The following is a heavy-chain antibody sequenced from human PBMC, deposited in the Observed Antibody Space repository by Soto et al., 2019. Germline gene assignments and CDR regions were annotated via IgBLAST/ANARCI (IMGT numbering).Heavy chain of an antibody. Sequence: QVQLVQSGAEVKKPGSSVKVSCKASGGTFSSYAISWVRQAPGQGLEWMGGIIPIFGTANYAQKFQGRVTITADESTSTAYMELSSLRSEDTAVYYCARTTYGSGSYYENYYCGMDVWGQGTTVTVSS. CDR2: IIPIFGTA. V-gene: IGHV1-69*01. CDR3: ARTTYGSGSYYENYYCGMDV. J-gene: IGHJ6*02. CDR1: GGTFSSYA. D-gene: IGHD3-10*01.